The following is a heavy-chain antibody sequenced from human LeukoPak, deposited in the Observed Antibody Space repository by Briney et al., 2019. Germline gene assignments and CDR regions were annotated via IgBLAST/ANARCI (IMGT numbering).Heavy chain of an antibody. CDR3: AKAPDYYGSGGVYYFDY. D-gene: IGHD3-10*01. V-gene: IGHV3-30*18. Sequence: GGSLRLSCAASGFTFSSYGMHWVRQAPGKGLEWVAVISYDGSNKYYADSVKGRFTISRDDSKNTLYLQMNSLRAEDTAVYYCAKAPDYYGSGGVYYFDYWGQGTLVTVSS. J-gene: IGHJ4*02. CDR1: GFTFSSYG. CDR2: ISYDGSNK.